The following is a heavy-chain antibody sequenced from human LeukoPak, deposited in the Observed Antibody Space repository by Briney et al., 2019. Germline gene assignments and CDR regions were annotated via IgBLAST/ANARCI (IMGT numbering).Heavy chain of an antibody. D-gene: IGHD5-18*01. J-gene: IGHJ4*02. CDR2: IIPIFGTA. V-gene: IGHV1-69*06. Sequence: VASVKVSCKASGGTFSSYAISWVRQAPGQGLEWMGGIIPIFGTANYAQKFQGRVTITADKSTSTAYMELSSLRSEDTAVYYCARAYSYGNAYFDYWGQGTLVTVSS. CDR1: GGTFSSYA. CDR3: ARAYSYGNAYFDY.